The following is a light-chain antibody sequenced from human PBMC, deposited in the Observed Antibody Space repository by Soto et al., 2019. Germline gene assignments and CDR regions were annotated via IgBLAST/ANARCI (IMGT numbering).Light chain of an antibody. Sequence: DIQMTQSPSTLSASVGDRVTITCRASQGISSWLAWYQQKPGKAAKLLIYKASSLESGVPSRFSGGGARTVFPTTIRRLPEDFSANYCYQQDTSPFTFGEGTKVDIK. CDR2: KAS. J-gene: IGKJ4*02. CDR3: QQDTSPFT. V-gene: IGKV1-5*03. CDR1: QGISSW.